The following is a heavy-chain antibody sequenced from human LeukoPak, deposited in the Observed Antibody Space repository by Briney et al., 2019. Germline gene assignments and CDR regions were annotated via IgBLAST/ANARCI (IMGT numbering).Heavy chain of an antibody. CDR2: INPSGGST. CDR3: ARETLGYIVVVPAHGGFDY. V-gene: IGHV1-46*01. Sequence: ASVKVSCKSSGYSFTGHYMHWVRQAPGQGLEWMGIINPSGGSTSYAQKFQGRVTMTRDMSTSTVYMELSSLRSEDTAVYYCARETLGYIVVVPAHGGFDYWGQGTLVTVSS. CDR1: GYSFTGHY. D-gene: IGHD2-2*01. J-gene: IGHJ4*02.